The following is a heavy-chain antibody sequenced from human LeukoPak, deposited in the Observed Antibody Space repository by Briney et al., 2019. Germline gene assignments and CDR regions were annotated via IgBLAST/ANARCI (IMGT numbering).Heavy chain of an antibody. J-gene: IGHJ4*02. CDR2: IYYSGST. CDR3: ARHRGYSSRFFDY. V-gene: IGHV4-61*09. CDR1: GGSISSGSYY. Sequence: PSQTLSLTCTVSGGSISSGSYYWSWIRQPAGKGLEWIGYIYYSGSTNYNPSLKSRVTISVDTSKNQFSLKLSSVTAADTAVYYCARHRGYSSRFFDYWGQGTLVTVSS. D-gene: IGHD6-19*01.